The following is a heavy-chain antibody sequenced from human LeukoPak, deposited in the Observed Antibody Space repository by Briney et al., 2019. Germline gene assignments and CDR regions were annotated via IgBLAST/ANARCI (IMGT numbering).Heavy chain of an antibody. CDR3: ARDSTVFGFDY. CDR2: IRGDGSST. Sequence: AGSLRPSWSAFAFTISTNSLHWFRQAPGKGLVWFSGIRGDGSSTIYADSVNGRFTISRDNARNTLYLQVNSLRAEDTAVYYSARDSTVFGFDYW. J-gene: IGHJ4*01. V-gene: IGHV3-74*01. D-gene: IGHD3-16*01. CDR1: AFTISTNS.